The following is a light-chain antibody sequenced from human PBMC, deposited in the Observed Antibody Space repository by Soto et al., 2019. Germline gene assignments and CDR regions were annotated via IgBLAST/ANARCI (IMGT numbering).Light chain of an antibody. CDR1: DSDVRGYNY. Sequence: QSALTQPASVSGSPGQSITISCTGTDSDVRGYNYVSWYQHHPGNAPKVMIYDVTYRPSGVSNRFSGYKSGNTAALTISGLQAEVDDYYYSSSYTTNGDGVFGGGTKLTVL. CDR3: SSYTTNGDGV. J-gene: IGLJ2*01. CDR2: DVT. V-gene: IGLV2-14*03.